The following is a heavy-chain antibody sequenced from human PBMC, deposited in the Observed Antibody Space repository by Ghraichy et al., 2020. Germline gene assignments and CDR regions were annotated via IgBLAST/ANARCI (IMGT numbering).Heavy chain of an antibody. V-gene: IGHV3-23*01. CDR2: INGFGDTT. CDR3: AKDAGYTTPYYFDC. CDR1: GFNFSRYV. Sequence: GESLNISCATSGFNFSRYVMTWVRQAPGKGLEWVSSINGFGDTTYYASAVKGRFVISRDNERNTLYLQLHSLRVEDTALFFCAKDAGYTTPYYFDCWGQGSLVCVSS. D-gene: IGHD5-24*01. J-gene: IGHJ4*02.